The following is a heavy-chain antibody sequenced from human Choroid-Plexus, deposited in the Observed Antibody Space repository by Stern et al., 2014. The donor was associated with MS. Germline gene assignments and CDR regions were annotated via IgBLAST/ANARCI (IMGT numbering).Heavy chain of an antibody. CDR1: GFTFGSCA. Sequence: VQMLASGGGVVQPGRPLRLSCVASGFTFGSCAMHWVRKAPGKGLGWVAGVSYDGSNKYYADSVKGRFTISRDNSQNTLYMQMSSLRPEDTAVYYCAKDRQYLTYFFDHWGQGSLVTVSS. CDR2: VSYDGSNK. D-gene: IGHD2/OR15-2a*01. CDR3: AKDRQYLTYFFDH. V-gene: IGHV3-30*18. J-gene: IGHJ5*02.